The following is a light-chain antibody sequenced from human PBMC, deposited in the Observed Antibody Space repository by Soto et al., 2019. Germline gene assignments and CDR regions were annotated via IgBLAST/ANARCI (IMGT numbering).Light chain of an antibody. CDR2: EVN. CDR1: SSDIGGYNF. J-gene: IGLJ2*01. CDR3: SSFTTSSTLVV. Sequence: QSALTQPASVSGSPGQSITISCTGTSSDIGGYNFVSWYQHHPGKAPKLMIYEVNNRPSGVSSRFSGSKSGNTASLTISGLQTEDEADYYSSSFTTSSTLVVFGGGTKVTVL. V-gene: IGLV2-14*01.